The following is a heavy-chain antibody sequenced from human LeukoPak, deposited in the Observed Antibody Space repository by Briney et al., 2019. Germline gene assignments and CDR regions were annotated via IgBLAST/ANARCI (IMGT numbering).Heavy chain of an antibody. V-gene: IGHV4-30-2*01. Sequence: PSQTLSLTCTVSGGSISSGGYYWSWIRQPPGKGLEWIGYIYHSGSTYYNPSLKSRVTMSVDRSRNQFSLRLTSVTAADTAVYYCARSPPDELSQFDLWGQGTLVTVSA. CDR1: GGSISSGGYY. J-gene: IGHJ4*02. CDR2: IYHSGST. CDR3: ARSPPDELSQFDL. D-gene: IGHD1-14*01.